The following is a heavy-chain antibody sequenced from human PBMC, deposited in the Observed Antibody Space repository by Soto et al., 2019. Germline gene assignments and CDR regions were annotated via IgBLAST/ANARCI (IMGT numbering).Heavy chain of an antibody. Sequence: PGGSLRLSCTVSGFTFSSYRMHWVRQAPGKGLMWVSFINNDGSGATYADSVRGRFTISRDNAKNTLYLNMDGLRAEDTAVYYCVSDVVGGTNYWGQGTLVTVS. V-gene: IGHV3-74*01. CDR1: GFTFSSYR. CDR3: VSDVVGGTNY. CDR2: INNDGSGA. J-gene: IGHJ4*02. D-gene: IGHD1-26*01.